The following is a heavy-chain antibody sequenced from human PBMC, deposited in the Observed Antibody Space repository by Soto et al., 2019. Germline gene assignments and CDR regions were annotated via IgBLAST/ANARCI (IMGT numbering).Heavy chain of an antibody. J-gene: IGHJ4*02. Sequence: PGGSLRLSCGASGFTFSSHAMNWVRQAPGKGLEWVSSIDSSSSFIYYADSVKGRFTISRDNAKNSLYLQMSSLRAEDTAVYYCARDPLWFGEIGYFDYWGQGALVTVSS. CDR3: ARDPLWFGEIGYFDY. CDR1: GFTFSSHA. V-gene: IGHV3-21*01. D-gene: IGHD3-10*01. CDR2: IDSSSSFI.